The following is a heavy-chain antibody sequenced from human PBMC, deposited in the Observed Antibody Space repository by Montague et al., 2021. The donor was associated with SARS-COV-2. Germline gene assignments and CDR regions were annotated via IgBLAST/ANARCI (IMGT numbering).Heavy chain of an antibody. J-gene: IGHJ6*02. CDR1: GGSLSGCY. D-gene: IGHD2-2*01. CDR2: ISHSGST. CDR3: ARVPYRLLFVPRYYGMDV. V-gene: IGHV4-34*01. Sequence: ETLSLTCAVYGGSLSGCYWSWIRQPPGEGLEWIAEISHSGSTSYNPSLKSRVTISVDTSKNQFSLKLSSATAADTAVYYCARVPYRLLFVPRYYGMDVWGQGTTVTVSS.